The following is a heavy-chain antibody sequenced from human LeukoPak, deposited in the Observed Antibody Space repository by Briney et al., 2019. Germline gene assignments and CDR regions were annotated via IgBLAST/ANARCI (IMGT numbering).Heavy chain of an antibody. D-gene: IGHD6-6*01. CDR2: IYYSGST. CDR1: GGSISSYY. Sequence: SETLSLTCTVSGGSISSYYWSWIRQPPGKGLEWIGYIYYSGSTNYNPSLKSRVTISVDTSKNQFSLKLSSVTAADTAVYYCARFQGIRDPQLVPPYYYGMDVWGQGTTVTVSS. CDR3: ARFQGIRDPQLVPPYYYGMDV. J-gene: IGHJ6*02. V-gene: IGHV4-59*01.